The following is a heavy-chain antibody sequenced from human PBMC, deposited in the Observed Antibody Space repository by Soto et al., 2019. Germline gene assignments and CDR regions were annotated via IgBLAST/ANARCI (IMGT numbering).Heavy chain of an antibody. CDR1: GGTFSSYA. D-gene: IGHD4-17*01. Sequence: QVQLVQSGAEVKKPGSSVKVSCKASGGTFSSYAISWVRQAPGQGLEWMGGIIPIFGTANYAQKFQGRVTITADESTGTAYMELSSLRSEDTAVYYCARDRDDYGDYEPLGYWGQGTLVTVSS. CDR3: ARDRDDYGDYEPLGY. J-gene: IGHJ4*02. V-gene: IGHV1-69*12. CDR2: IIPIFGTA.